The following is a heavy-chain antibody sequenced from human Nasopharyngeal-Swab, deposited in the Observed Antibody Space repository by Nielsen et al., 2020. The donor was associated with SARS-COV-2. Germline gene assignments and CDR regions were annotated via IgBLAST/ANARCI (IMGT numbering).Heavy chain of an antibody. V-gene: IGHV4-39*07. CDR2: VFSSGST. D-gene: IGHD6-13*01. J-gene: IGHJ5*02. Sequence: WIRQPPGKGLEWIGTVFSSGSTYNPSLKSRVTMSVDTSKNQFSLKLTSVTAADTAVYYCARRVKYSSSWYKRLSWFDPWGQGTLVTVSS. CDR3: ARRVKYSSSWYKRLSWFDP.